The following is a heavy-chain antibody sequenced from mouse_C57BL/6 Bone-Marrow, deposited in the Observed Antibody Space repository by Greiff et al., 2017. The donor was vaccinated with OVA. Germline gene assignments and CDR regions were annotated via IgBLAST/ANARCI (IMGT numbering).Heavy chain of an antibody. CDR1: GYTFTSYW. V-gene: IGHV1-64*01. CDR2: IHPNSGST. CDR3: ARGGWLVPLFDY. Sequence: QVQLQQSGAELVKPGASVKLSCKASGYTFTSYWMHWVKQRPGQGLEWIGIIHPNSGSTNYNEKFKSKATLTVDKSSSTAYMQLSSLTSEDSAVYYCARGGWLVPLFDYWGQGTTLTVSS. D-gene: IGHD2-3*01. J-gene: IGHJ2*01.